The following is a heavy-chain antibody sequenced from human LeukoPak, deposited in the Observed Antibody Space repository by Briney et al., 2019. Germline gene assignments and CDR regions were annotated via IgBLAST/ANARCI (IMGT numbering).Heavy chain of an antibody. J-gene: IGHJ4*02. D-gene: IGHD5-24*01. CDR2: ISGSGGST. Sequence: GGSLRLSCAASRFTFSSSAMSWVRQAPGKGLEWVSTISGSGGSTYSADSVKGRFTISRDNSKNTLCLQMNSLRAEDTAIYYCAKGGPQFFDYWGQGTLVTVSS. V-gene: IGHV3-23*01. CDR1: RFTFSSSA. CDR3: AKGGPQFFDY.